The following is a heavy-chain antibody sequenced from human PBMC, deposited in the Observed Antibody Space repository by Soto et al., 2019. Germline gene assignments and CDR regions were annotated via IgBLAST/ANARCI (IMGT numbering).Heavy chain of an antibody. Sequence: SETLSLTCTVSGASMNSYHWSWIRQPAGKGLEWIGHIHSSGSTNYKPSLKSRVTMSVDTSKNQFSLRLMSLTAADTAVYYCARDQGVAAAGITWFDPWGQGSLVTVSS. CDR1: GASMNSYH. D-gene: IGHD6-13*01. V-gene: IGHV4-4*07. CDR2: IHSSGST. CDR3: ARDQGVAAAGITWFDP. J-gene: IGHJ5*02.